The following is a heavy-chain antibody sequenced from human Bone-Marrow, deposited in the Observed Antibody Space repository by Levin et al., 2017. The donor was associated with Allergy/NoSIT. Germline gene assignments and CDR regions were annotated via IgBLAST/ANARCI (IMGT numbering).Heavy chain of an antibody. CDR3: ASRSLDSSGWYGIDAFDI. Sequence: SETLSLTCAVYGGSFSGYYWSWIRQPPGKGLEWIGEINHSGSTNYNPSLKSRVTISVDTSKNQFSLKLSSVTAADTAVYYCASRSLDSSGWYGIDAFDIWGQGTMVTVSS. CDR1: GGSFSGYY. V-gene: IGHV4-34*01. J-gene: IGHJ3*02. CDR2: INHSGST. D-gene: IGHD6-19*01.